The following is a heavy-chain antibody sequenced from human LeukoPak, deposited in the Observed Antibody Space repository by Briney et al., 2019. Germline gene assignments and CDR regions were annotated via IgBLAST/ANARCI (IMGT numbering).Heavy chain of an antibody. CDR3: ASLVPYYGSGSYYKAFDY. CDR1: GYTFTSYD. Sequence: GASVKVSCKASGYTFTSYDINWVRHATEQGREWRGWMNPNSGNTGYTQKFQGRVTMTRNTSISTAYMELSSLRSEDTAVYYCASLVPYYGSGSYYKAFDYWGQGTLVTVSS. J-gene: IGHJ4*02. CDR2: MNPNSGNT. D-gene: IGHD3-10*01. V-gene: IGHV1-8*01.